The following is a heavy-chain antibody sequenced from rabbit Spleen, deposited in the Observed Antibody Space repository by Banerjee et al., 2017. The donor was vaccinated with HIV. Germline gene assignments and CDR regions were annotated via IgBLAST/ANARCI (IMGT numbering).Heavy chain of an antibody. J-gene: IGHJ4*01. CDR2: INMVTGKS. V-gene: IGHV1S45*01. CDR3: ARDLVAVIGWNFGL. Sequence: EQLKETGGGLVQPGGSLKLSCKASGFDFSSYGVSWVRQAPGKGLEWIACINMVTGKSVYATWAKGRFIMSRTSSTKVTLQMTSLTAADTATYFCARDLVAVIGWNFGLWGPGTLVTVS. CDR1: GFDFSSYG. D-gene: IGHD1-1*01.